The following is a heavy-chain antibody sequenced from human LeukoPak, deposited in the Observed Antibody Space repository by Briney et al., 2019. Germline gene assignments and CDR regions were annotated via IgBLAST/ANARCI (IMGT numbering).Heavy chain of an antibody. J-gene: IGHJ6*02. Sequence: GGSLRLSCAASEFTFNTYAMHWVRQAPGKGLEYVSAISSNGGSTYYANSVKGRFTISRDNSKNTLYLQMGSLRAEDMAVYYCARESAVAGTRGGYYYYGMDVWGQGTTVTVSS. CDR2: ISSNGGST. CDR1: EFTFNTYA. CDR3: ARESAVAGTRGGYYYYGMDV. V-gene: IGHV3-64*01. D-gene: IGHD6-19*01.